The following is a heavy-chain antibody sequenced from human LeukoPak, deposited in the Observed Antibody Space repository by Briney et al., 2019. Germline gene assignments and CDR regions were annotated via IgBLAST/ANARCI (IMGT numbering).Heavy chain of an antibody. CDR1: GFSFSDHY. D-gene: IGHD4-17*01. CDR2: ISTSSSTT. J-gene: IGHJ4*02. Sequence: PGGSLRLSCAASGFSFSDHYMNWVRQAPGKGLEWVSHISTSSSTTYYGDSVKGRFTISRDNAKNSLYLQMNSLRDEDTAVYYCARDTDFDSWGQGTLLTVSS. CDR3: ARDTDFDS. V-gene: IGHV3-48*02.